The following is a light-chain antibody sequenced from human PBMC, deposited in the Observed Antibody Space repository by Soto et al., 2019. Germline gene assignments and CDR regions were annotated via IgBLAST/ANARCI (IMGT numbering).Light chain of an antibody. CDR1: GIDDYDYNF. Sequence: QSALTQPPSASASAGHSVTIPCTGTGIDDYDYNFVSWYQQHPGKVPKLIIFEVNKRPSGVPDRFSGSKSGTTASLTVSGLHADDEADYYCSTFAVSPVIFGGGTQLTVL. CDR2: EVN. CDR3: STFAVSPVI. J-gene: IGLJ2*01. V-gene: IGLV2-8*01.